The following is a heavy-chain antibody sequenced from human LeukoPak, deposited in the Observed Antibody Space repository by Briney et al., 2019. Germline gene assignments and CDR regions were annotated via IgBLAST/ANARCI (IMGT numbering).Heavy chain of an antibody. V-gene: IGHV4-59*08. CDR3: ARRQYCSGGSCYEKNAFDI. CDR1: GGSISSYY. D-gene: IGHD2-15*01. Sequence: SETLSLTFTVSGGSISSYYWSWIRQPPGKGLEWIGYIYYSGSTNYNPSLKSRVTISVDTSKNQFSLKLSSVTAADTAVYYCARRQYCSGGSCYEKNAFDIWGQGTMVTVSS. CDR2: IYYSGST. J-gene: IGHJ3*02.